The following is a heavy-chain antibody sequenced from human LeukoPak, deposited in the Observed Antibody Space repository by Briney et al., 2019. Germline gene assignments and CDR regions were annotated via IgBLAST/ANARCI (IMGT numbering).Heavy chain of an antibody. V-gene: IGHV3-48*03. D-gene: IGHD2-15*01. Sequence: PGGSLRLSCAASGFTFSNYEMNWVRQAPGKGLEWVSYISSSGSTIYYADSVKGRFTISRDNSKNTLYLQMNSLRAEDTAIYYCAKNGDRGAYCTGGTCYPYFYYYMDVWGKGTTVTI. CDR2: ISSSGSTI. CDR1: GFTFSNYE. J-gene: IGHJ6*03. CDR3: AKNGDRGAYCTGGTCYPYFYYYMDV.